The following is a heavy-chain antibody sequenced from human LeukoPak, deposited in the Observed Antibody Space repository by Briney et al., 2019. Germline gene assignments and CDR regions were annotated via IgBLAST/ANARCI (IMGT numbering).Heavy chain of an antibody. Sequence: GASVRVSCKASGYTFTTYAINWVRQAPGQGVERVGWINTNTGNPTYAQGFTGRFVFSLDTSVSTAYLQISSLKAEDTAVYYCARDVRSDTAPLNYWGQGTLVTVSS. CDR1: GYTFTTYA. J-gene: IGHJ4*02. D-gene: IGHD5-18*01. V-gene: IGHV7-4-1*02. CDR2: INTNTGNP. CDR3: ARDVRSDTAPLNY.